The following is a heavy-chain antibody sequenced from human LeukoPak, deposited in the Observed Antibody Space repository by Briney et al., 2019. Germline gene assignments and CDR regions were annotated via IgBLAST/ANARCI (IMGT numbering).Heavy chain of an antibody. J-gene: IGHJ4*02. CDR2: ITTSSRTI. CDR1: GFTFSTYT. D-gene: IGHD1-26*01. V-gene: IGHV3-48*01. CDR3: ARDVGGGSADY. Sequence: GGSLRLSCAASGFTFSTYTMNWVRQAPGKGLEWVSYITTSSRTISYADSVKGRFTISRDDAENSLYLQMNSLRVEDTAVYYCARDVGGGSADYWGQGTLVTVSS.